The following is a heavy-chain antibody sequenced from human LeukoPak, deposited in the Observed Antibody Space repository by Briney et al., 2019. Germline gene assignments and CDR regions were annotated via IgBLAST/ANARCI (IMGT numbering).Heavy chain of an antibody. D-gene: IGHD2-2*01. CDR1: GFTFSTYS. V-gene: IGHV3-23*01. CDR2: ISRRGDRT. CDR3: ARDHSFTNTPYYYYYGMDV. J-gene: IGHJ6*02. Sequence: GGSLRLSCVASGFTFSTYSMGWVRQAPGKGLEWVSAISRRGDRTYYADSVKGRFTISRDNSKNTLYLQMNSLRAEDTAVYYCARDHSFTNTPYYYYYGMDVWGQGTTVTVSS.